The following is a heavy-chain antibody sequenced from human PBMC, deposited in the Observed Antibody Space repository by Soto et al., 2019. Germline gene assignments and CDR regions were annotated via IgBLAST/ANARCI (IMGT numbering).Heavy chain of an antibody. V-gene: IGHV4-61*01. CDR2: IFHSRIT. D-gene: IGHD6-13*01. CDR1: GGSIISGYY. J-gene: IGHJ4*02. CDR3: ARGEAASGPPFDL. Sequence: SETLSLTCSVSGGSIISGYYWSWIRQPPGRGLEWIAYIFHSRITNYNPSLKSRVTISVDTSKNQFSLKLNSLTAADTAVYYCARGEAASGPPFDLWGQGTLVTVSS.